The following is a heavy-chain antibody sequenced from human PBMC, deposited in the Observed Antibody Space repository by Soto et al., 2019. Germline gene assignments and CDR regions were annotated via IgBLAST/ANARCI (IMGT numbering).Heavy chain of an antibody. V-gene: IGHV3-21*01. CDR3: ARGFDLELDFDY. J-gene: IGHJ4*02. D-gene: IGHD1-7*01. CDR2: ISSSSSYI. CDR1: GFTFSSYS. Sequence: GGSRRLSCAASGFTFSSYSMNWVRQAPGRGLEWVSSISSSSSYIYYADSVKGRFTISRDNAKNSLYLQMNSLRAEDTAVYYCARGFDLELDFDYWGQGTLVTVSS.